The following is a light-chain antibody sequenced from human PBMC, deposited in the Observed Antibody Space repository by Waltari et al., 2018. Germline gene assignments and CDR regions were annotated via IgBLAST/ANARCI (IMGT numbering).Light chain of an antibody. CDR3: CSYAGSSIWV. Sequence: QSALTQPASVSGSPGQSIAIPCTRTSSDVETYNLFSWYQQYPGKDPKLIIDEDTKRPSGISDRFSGFKSGNTASLTVSWLQADDEADYFCCSYAGSSIWVFGGGTKLTVL. CDR1: SSDVETYNL. J-gene: IGLJ3*02. V-gene: IGLV2-23*01. CDR2: EDT.